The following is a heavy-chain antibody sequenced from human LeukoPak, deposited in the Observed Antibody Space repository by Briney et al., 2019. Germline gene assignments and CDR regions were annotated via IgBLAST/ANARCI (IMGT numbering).Heavy chain of an antibody. CDR3: AKPGTIGSYYYYYYMDV. V-gene: IGHV3-23*01. CDR2: ISGSGGST. D-gene: IGHD3-9*01. CDR1: GFTFSSYA. Sequence: GGSLRLSCAASGFTFSSYAMSWVRQAPGKGLEWVSAISGSGGSTYYVDSVKGRFTISRDNSKNTLYLQMNSLRAEDTAVYYCAKPGTIGSYYYYYYMDVWGKGTTVTVSS. J-gene: IGHJ6*03.